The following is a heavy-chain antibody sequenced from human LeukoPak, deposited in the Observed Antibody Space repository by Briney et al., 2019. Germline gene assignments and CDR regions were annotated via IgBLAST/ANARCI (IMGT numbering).Heavy chain of an antibody. V-gene: IGHV3-66*01. CDR3: ARGPRIAARTKGGNKYYYYYYMDV. J-gene: IGHJ6*03. Sequence: GGSLRLSCAASGFTFSSYEMNWVRQAPGKGLEWVSLIYSGGSTYYADSVKGRFTISRDNSKNTLYLQMNSLRAEDTAVYYCARGPRIAARTKGGNKYYYYYYMDVWGKGTTVTVSS. CDR2: IYSGGST. CDR1: GFTFSSYE. D-gene: IGHD6-6*01.